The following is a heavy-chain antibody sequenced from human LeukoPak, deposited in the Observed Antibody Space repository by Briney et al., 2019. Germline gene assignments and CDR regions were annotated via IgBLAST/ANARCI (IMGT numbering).Heavy chain of an antibody. Sequence: SETLSLTCTVSGGSISSSSYYWGWIRQPPGKGLEWIGSIYYSGSTYYNPSLKSRVTISVDTSKNQFSLKLSSVTAADTAVYYCASRAFGGVIDYFDYWGQGTLVTVSS. V-gene: IGHV4-39*01. CDR1: GGSISSSSYY. D-gene: IGHD3-16*02. CDR3: ASRAFGGVIDYFDY. J-gene: IGHJ4*02. CDR2: IYYSGST.